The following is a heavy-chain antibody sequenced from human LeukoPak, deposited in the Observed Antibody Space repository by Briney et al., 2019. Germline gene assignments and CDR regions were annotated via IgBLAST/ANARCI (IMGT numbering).Heavy chain of an antibody. J-gene: IGHJ6*03. D-gene: IGHD2-15*01. CDR2: INKGGDGT. CDR1: GFSFSDYG. V-gene: IGHV3-23*01. Sequence: HPGGSLRLSCAASGFSFSDYGMNWVRQAPGKGLQWVSAINKGGDGTSYADSVKGRFIISRDNSKNTLYLQMNRLRAEDTAVYYCAGVLRYCSGGNCYSGGLGYMDVWGQGTTVTISS. CDR3: AGVLRYCSGGNCYSGGLGYMDV.